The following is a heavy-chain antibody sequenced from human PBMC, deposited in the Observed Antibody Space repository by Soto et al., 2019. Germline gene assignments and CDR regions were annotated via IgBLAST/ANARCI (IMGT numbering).Heavy chain of an antibody. D-gene: IGHD6-19*01. Sequence: CAASGFTFSSYGMHWVRQAPGKGLEWVGVISYDGSNKYYADSVKGRFTISRDNSKNTLYLQMNSLRAEDTAVYYCAKETVDSSGWYRWFDPWRQGTLVTVSS. V-gene: IGHV3-30*18. CDR1: GFTFSSYG. CDR2: ISYDGSNK. J-gene: IGHJ5*02. CDR3: AKETVDSSGWYRWFDP.